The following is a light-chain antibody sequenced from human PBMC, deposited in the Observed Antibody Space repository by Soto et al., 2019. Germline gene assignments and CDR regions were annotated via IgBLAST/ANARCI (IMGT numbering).Light chain of an antibody. CDR3: SSYTSSSTSYV. V-gene: IGLV2-14*01. CDR1: SSDVGGYNY. CDR2: DVS. Sequence: QSVLTQPASVSGSPGQSITISFTGTSSDVGGYNYVSWYQQHPGKAPKLMIYDVSNRPSGVSNCFSGSKSGNTASLTISGLQAEDEADYYCSSYTSSSTSYVFGTGTKVTVL. J-gene: IGLJ1*01.